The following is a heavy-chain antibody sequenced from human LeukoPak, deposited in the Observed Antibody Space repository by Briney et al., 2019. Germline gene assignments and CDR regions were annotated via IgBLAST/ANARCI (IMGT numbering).Heavy chain of an antibody. V-gene: IGHV2-5*02. J-gene: IGHJ3*01. CDR1: GFSLNTNGMG. CDR2: IFWDDDK. CDR3: AHRHNLGRSSVVITFDV. Sequence: SGPTLVNPTETPTLTCTSSGFSLNTNGMGVGWIRQSPGKALEWLALIFWDDDKRYSPSLRGRLTISKDTSKNQVVLTLTNVDPVDTGTYYCAHRHNLGRSSVVITFDVWGQGTVVTVSS. D-gene: IGHD2-21*01.